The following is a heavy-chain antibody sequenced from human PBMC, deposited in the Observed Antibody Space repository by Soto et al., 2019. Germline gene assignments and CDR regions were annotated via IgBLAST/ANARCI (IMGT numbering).Heavy chain of an antibody. CDR3: AKDRGRSYYGMDV. D-gene: IGHD3-10*01. J-gene: IGHJ6*02. Sequence: SGGSLRLSCAASGFTFSSYGMHWVRQAPGKGLEWVAVISYDGSNKYYADSVKGRFTISRDNSKNTLYLQMNSLRAEDTAVYYCAKDRGRSYYGMDVWGQGTTVTVSS. CDR1: GFTFSSYG. CDR2: ISYDGSNK. V-gene: IGHV3-30*18.